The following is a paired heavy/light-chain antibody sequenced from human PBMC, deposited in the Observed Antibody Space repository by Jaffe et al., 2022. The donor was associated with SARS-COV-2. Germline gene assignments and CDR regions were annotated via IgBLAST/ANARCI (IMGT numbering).Heavy chain of an antibody. D-gene: IGHD6-6*01. Sequence: QVQLQESGPGLVKPSETLSLTCTVSGGSIGTYYWSWIRQPPGKRLEWIAYVHYSGITNYNPSLKSRVTISVDMSKNQFSLNVTSVIAADTAVYYCARGGPSSKWFDTWGQGTPVIVSS. CDR1: GGSIGTYY. CDR2: VHYSGIT. CDR3: ARGGPSSKWFDT. V-gene: IGHV4-59*01. J-gene: IGHJ5*02.
Light chain of an antibody. CDR1: QSVLYSPNNKNY. CDR3: HQYYNNLSS. Sequence: DIVMTQSPDSLAVSLGERATINCKSSQSVLYSPNNKNYLAWYQQKPGQPPKVLFYWASTRESGVPDRFTGSGSGTDFTLTISSLQAEDVAVYYCHQYYNNLSSFGGGTRVEIK. CDR2: WAS. V-gene: IGKV4-1*01. J-gene: IGKJ4*01.